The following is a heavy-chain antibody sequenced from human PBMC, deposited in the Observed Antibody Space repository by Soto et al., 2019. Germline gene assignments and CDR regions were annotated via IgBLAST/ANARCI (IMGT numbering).Heavy chain of an antibody. V-gene: IGHV3-23*01. Sequence: GGSLRLSCAASGFTFSSYAMSWVRQAPWKGLEWVSAISGSGGSTYYADSVKGRFTISRDNSKNTLYLQMNSLRAEDTAVYYCAKFLQLWLLSYFDYWGQGTLVTVST. J-gene: IGHJ4*02. CDR2: ISGSGGST. CDR1: GFTFSSYA. D-gene: IGHD5-18*01. CDR3: AKFLQLWLLSYFDY.